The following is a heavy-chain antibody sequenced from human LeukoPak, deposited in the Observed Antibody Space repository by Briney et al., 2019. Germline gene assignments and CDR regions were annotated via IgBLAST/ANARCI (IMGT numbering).Heavy chain of an antibody. CDR2: IWYDASNK. Sequence: GSLRLSCAASGISFRSYGMHWVRQAPGKGLEWVTFIWYDASNKYYAESVKGRFTISRDNAKNSLYLQMNSLRDEDTAVYYCARGHSSGWSTFDYWGQGTLVTVSS. J-gene: IGHJ4*02. V-gene: IGHV3-33*01. CDR3: ARGHSSGWSTFDY. D-gene: IGHD6-19*01. CDR1: GISFRSYG.